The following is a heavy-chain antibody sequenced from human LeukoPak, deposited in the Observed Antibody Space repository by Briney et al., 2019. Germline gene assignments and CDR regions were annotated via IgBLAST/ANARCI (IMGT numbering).Heavy chain of an antibody. CDR2: IIPIFGTA. V-gene: IGHV1-69*06. CDR1: GGTFSSYA. D-gene: IGHD5-12*01. J-gene: IGHJ4*02. Sequence: ASVKVSCKASGGTFSSYAISWVRQAPGQGLEWMGGIIPIFGTANYAQKFQGRVTITADKSTSTAYMELSSLRSEDTAVYYCATVTLYGGYVYWGQGTLVTVSS. CDR3: ATVTLYGGYVY.